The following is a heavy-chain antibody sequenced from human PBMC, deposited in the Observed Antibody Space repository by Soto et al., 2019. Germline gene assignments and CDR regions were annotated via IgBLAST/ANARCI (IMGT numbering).Heavy chain of an antibody. J-gene: IGHJ4*02. CDR3: AKYVQSGWLRPYFDC. CDR2: ISGSGGST. CDR1: GFTFSSYA. Sequence: PGGSLRLSCAASGFTFSSYAMSWVRQAPGKGLEWVSAISGSGGSTYYADSVKGRFTISRDNSKNTLYLQMNSLRAEDTAVYYCAKYVQSGWLRPYFDCWGQGTLVTVSS. D-gene: IGHD5-12*01. V-gene: IGHV3-23*01.